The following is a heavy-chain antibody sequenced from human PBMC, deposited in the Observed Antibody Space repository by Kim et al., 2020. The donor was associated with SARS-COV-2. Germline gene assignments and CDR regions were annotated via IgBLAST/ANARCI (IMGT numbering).Heavy chain of an antibody. CDR3: AKGASNDD. CDR2: ISGSGTNT. D-gene: IGHD2-2*01. Sequence: GGSLRLSCAASGFTFSDYAMSWIRQAPGKGLEWISAISGSGTNTNYADSVKGRFTISRDNAKNTLYLQMNSLRAEDTAVYYCAKGASNDDWCQGTLVTVS. CDR1: GFTFSDYA. J-gene: IGHJ4*03. V-gene: IGHV3-23*01.